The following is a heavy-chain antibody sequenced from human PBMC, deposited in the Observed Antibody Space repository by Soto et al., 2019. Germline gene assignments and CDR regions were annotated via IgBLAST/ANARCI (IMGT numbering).Heavy chain of an antibody. D-gene: IGHD3-22*01. CDR2: ISYDGYNK. Sequence: PGGSLRLSCAGSGFSFSNYAMHWVRQAPGKGLEWVAVISYDGYNKYYADSVKGRFTISRDSSKNTLYLQMNSLRAEDTAVYYCAGGGSGYYYVVYWGQGSLVTVYS. V-gene: IGHV3-30-3*01. J-gene: IGHJ4*02. CDR1: GFSFSNYA. CDR3: AGGGSGYYYVVY.